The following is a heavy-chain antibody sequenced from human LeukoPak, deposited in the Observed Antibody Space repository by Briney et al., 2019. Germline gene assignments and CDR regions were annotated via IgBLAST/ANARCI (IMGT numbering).Heavy chain of an antibody. CDR2: ISYTGNT. V-gene: IGHV4-39*01. Sequence: PSETLSLTCTVSGASINSTNFYWSWIRQPPGKGLESIGSISYTGNTYFNPSLNSRVTMSVDTSKNQFSLKLSSVTAADTAVYYCARQGTMTRGGYWLDPWGQGTLVTVPS. D-gene: IGHD3-10*01. J-gene: IGHJ5*02. CDR1: GASINSTNFY. CDR3: ARQGTMTRGGYWLDP.